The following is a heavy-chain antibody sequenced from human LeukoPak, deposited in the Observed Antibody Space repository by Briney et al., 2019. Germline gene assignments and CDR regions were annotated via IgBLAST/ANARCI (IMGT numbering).Heavy chain of an antibody. J-gene: IGHJ4*02. CDR2: ISGSGGSA. D-gene: IGHD3-10*01. V-gene: IGHV3-23*01. CDR1: GFTFSSYA. Sequence: PGGSLRLSCAASGFTFSSYAMSWVRQAPGKGLEWVSTISGSGGSAYYADSVKGRFTISRDNSKNTLYLQMNSLRAEDTAVYYWAKGDYYGSGSQYYFDYWGQGTLVTVSS. CDR3: AKGDYYGSGSQYYFDY.